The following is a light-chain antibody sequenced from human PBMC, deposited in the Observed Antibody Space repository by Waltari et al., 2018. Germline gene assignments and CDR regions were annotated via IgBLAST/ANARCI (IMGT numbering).Light chain of an antibody. Sequence: QSALTQPRSVSGSPGQSVTISCTGTSSDVGGYNYVSWYQQHPGKAPKLMIYDVSKRPSGVPDRLSGAKSGNTAYLTISGLQAEDEADYYCCSYAGSYTFGVFGGGTKLTVL. CDR3: CSYAGSYTFGV. J-gene: IGLJ3*02. CDR2: DVS. V-gene: IGLV2-11*01. CDR1: SSDVGGYNY.